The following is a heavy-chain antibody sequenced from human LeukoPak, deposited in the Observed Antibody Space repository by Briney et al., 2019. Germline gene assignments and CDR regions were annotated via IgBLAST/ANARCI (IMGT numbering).Heavy chain of an antibody. CDR3: ARLFTHAAIRQDAFDI. Sequence: SETLSLTCTVSGGSISSSSYYWGWIRQPPGKGLEWIGSIYYSGSTYYNPSLKSRVTISVDTSKNQFSLKLSSVTAADTAVYYCARLFTHAAIRQDAFDIWGQGTMVTVSS. CDR2: IYYSGST. J-gene: IGHJ3*02. D-gene: IGHD3-9*01. CDR1: GGSISSSSYY. V-gene: IGHV4-39*01.